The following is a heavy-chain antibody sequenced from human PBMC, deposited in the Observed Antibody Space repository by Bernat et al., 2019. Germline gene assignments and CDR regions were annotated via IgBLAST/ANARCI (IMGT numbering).Heavy chain of an antibody. CDR2: ISSSGGST. D-gene: IGHD1-26*01. CDR1: GFTFSSYA. V-gene: IGHV3-23*01. Sequence: EVQLLESGGGLVQPGGSLRLSCAASGFTFSSYAMSWVRQALGKGLEWVSAISSSGGSTYYADSVKGRLTISRDNSKNTLYMQMNSLRAEDTAVYYWAKDGATVYWGQGTLVTVSS. CDR3: AKDGATVY. J-gene: IGHJ4*02.